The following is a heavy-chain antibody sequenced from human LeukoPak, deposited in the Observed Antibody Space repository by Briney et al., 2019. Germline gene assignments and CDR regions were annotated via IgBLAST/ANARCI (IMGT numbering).Heavy chain of an antibody. D-gene: IGHD6-13*01. CDR2: IWYDGSNK. Sequence: GGSLRLSCAASGFTFSSYGMHWVRQAPGKGLEWVAVIWYDGSNKYYADSVKGRFTISRDNSKNTLYLQMNSLRAEDTAVYYCAKDSSSWYVFDYWGQGTLVTVSS. V-gene: IGHV3-33*06. J-gene: IGHJ4*02. CDR3: AKDSSSWYVFDY. CDR1: GFTFSSYG.